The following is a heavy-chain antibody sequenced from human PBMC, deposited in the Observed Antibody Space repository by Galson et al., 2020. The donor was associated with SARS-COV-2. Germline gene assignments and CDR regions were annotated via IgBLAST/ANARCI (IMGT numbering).Heavy chain of an antibody. CDR1: GFTFGDYW. D-gene: IGHD2-21*02. J-gene: IGHJ3*02. Sequence: GGSLRLSCAASGFTFGDYWVHWVRQAPGKGLVWLSRIVSDGSITSYADSVRGRFTVSRDNTKNTVYLQMNSLRGEDTALYYCVRDLFPKPPFCAVACSDAFDMWGQGTVVTVSS. CDR3: VRDLFPKPPFCAVACSDAFDM. CDR2: IVSDGSIT. V-gene: IGHV3-74*01.